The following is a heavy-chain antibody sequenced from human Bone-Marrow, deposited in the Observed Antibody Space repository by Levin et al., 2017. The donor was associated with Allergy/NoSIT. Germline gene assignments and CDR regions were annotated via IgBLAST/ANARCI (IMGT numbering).Heavy chain of an antibody. D-gene: IGHD2-2*02. CDR2: LYYSGSS. J-gene: IGHJ5*02. CDR3: ARHRGRYTSAHTSPTYNWFDP. Sequence: NTSETLSLTCSVSGVSISTNKNYWAWVRQAPGKGLEWIGSLYYSGSSDYSPSLQSRVTISLDTSKNQFSLRLSSVTAADTAIYFCARHRGRYTSAHTSPTYNWFDPWGQGTQVTVST. V-gene: IGHV4-39*01. CDR1: GVSISTNKNY.